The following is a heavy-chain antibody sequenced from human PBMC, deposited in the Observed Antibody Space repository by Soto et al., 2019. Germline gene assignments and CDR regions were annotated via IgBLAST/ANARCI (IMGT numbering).Heavy chain of an antibody. CDR3: ARGWLRRGYLDY. D-gene: IGHD5-12*01. Sequence: EEQLVESGGGLVQPGGSLRLSCAASGFTFRTNDMHWVRQAPGKGLEWVAGIGTAADTYYPDSVKGRFTISRDNAKSSLYRQMKSLRAGDTAVYYCARGWLRRGYLDYWGQGTLVTVSS. CDR2: IGTAADT. J-gene: IGHJ4*02. CDR1: GFTFRTND. V-gene: IGHV3-13*04.